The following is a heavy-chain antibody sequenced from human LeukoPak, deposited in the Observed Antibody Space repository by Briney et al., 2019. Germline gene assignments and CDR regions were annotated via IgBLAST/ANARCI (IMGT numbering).Heavy chain of an antibody. D-gene: IGHD4-17*01. V-gene: IGHV3-30*18. J-gene: IGHJ6*02. Sequence: GGSLRLSCAASGFTFSSYGMHWVRQAPGKGLEWVAVISYDGSNKYYADSVKGRFTISRDNSKNTLYPQMNSLRAEDTAVYYCAKTLGDYYYYYGMDVWGQGTTVTVSS. CDR3: AKTLGDYYYYYGMDV. CDR1: GFTFSSYG. CDR2: ISYDGSNK.